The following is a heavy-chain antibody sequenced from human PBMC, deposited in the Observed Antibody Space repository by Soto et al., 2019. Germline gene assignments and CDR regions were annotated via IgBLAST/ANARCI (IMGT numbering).Heavy chain of an antibody. Sequence: WGSLRLSWAASGFTFSSYAMSWVRQAPGKGLEWVSTISGRGDDTYYTDSVKGRFTISRDNSKNTLYVHMNSLRAEDTAVYYCARAQPTYSSSYFDYWGQGTLVTVSS. D-gene: IGHD3-22*01. V-gene: IGHV3-23*01. CDR3: ARAQPTYSSSYFDY. CDR2: ISGRGDDT. CDR1: GFTFSSYA. J-gene: IGHJ4*02.